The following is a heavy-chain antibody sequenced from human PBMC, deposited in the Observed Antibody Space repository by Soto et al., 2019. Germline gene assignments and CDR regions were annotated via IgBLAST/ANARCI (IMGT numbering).Heavy chain of an antibody. Sequence: GGSLRLSCAASGFTVSSNYMSWVRQAPGKGLEWVSVIYSGGSTYYADSVKGRFTISRDNSKNTLYLQMNSLRAEDTAVYYCARLFYYDSSGVYYGMDVWGQGTTVTVSS. D-gene: IGHD3-22*01. CDR3: ARLFYYDSSGVYYGMDV. CDR1: GFTVSSNY. J-gene: IGHJ6*02. V-gene: IGHV3-53*01. CDR2: IYSGGST.